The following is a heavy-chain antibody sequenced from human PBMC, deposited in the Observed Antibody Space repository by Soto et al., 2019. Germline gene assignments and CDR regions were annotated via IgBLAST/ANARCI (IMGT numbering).Heavy chain of an antibody. CDR3: ARDLLLAAAGYGYYYYGMDV. CDR2: IWYDGSNK. V-gene: IGHV3-33*01. J-gene: IGHJ6*02. D-gene: IGHD6-13*01. Sequence: GGSLRLSCAASGFTFSSYGMHWVRQAPGKGLEWVAVIWYDGSNKYYADSVKGRFTISRDNSKNTLYLQMNSLRAEDTAVYYCARDLLLAAAGYGYYYYGMDVWGQGTTVTVSS. CDR1: GFTFSSYG.